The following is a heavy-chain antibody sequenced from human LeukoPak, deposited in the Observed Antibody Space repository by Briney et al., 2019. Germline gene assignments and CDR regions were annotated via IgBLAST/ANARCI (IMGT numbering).Heavy chain of an antibody. J-gene: IGHJ3*01. CDR2: VMQVGGEK. V-gene: IGHV3-7*05. D-gene: IGHD6-19*01. Sequence: GGSLRLSCAASGFTFSNYWMSWVRQAPGKGLEWVANVMQVGGEKYYVDSVKGRFTISRDNAKNSLYLQMNSLRAEDTAVYYCAKDSRDSSGWSDAFDFWGQGTMVTVSS. CDR1: GFTFSNYW. CDR3: AKDSRDSSGWSDAFDF.